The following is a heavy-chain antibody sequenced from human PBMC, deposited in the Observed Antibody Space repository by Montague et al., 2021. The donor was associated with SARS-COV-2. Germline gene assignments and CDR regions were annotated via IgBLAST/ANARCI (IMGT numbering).Heavy chain of an antibody. Sequence: SETLSLTCAVYGGSFSGDGSFSGYYWSWIRQPPGKGLEWIGEINHGGTTNYNPSLKSRVIISVDTSKNQFSLKLRSVTAADTAVYYCARAIQTTPLVVVIAIPRPFYYFDYWGQGTLVTVSS. CDR1: GGSFSGDGSFSGYY. CDR2: INHGGTT. D-gene: IGHD2-21*01. CDR3: ARAIQTTPLVVVIAIPRPFYYFDY. V-gene: IGHV4-34*01. J-gene: IGHJ4*02.